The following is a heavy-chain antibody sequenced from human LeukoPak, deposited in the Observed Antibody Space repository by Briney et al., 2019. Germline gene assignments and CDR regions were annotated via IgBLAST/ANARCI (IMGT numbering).Heavy chain of an antibody. CDR2: IIPIFGTA. J-gene: IGHJ5*02. CDR3: ARGSYDFWSGYSENWFDP. D-gene: IGHD3-3*01. CDR1: GGTFSSYA. V-gene: IGHV1-69*13. Sequence: SVKDSCKASGGTFSSYAISWVRQAPGQGLEWMGGIIPIFGTANYAQKFQGRVTITADESTSTAYMELSSLRSEDTAVYYCARGSYDFWSGYSENWFDPWGQGTLVTVSS.